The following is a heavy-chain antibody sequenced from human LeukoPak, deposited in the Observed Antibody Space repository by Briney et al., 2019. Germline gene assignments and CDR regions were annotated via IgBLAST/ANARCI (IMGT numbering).Heavy chain of an antibody. V-gene: IGHV4-59*01. Sequence: SETLSLTCTVSGGSISSYYWSWIRQPPGKGLEWIGYIYYSGSTNYNPSLKSRVTISVDTSKNQFSLKLSSVTAADTAVYYCARGGRTVYNNYADWGQGTLVTVTS. J-gene: IGHJ4*02. CDR3: ARGGRTVYNNYAD. CDR1: GGSISSYY. D-gene: IGHD4-11*01. CDR2: IYYSGST.